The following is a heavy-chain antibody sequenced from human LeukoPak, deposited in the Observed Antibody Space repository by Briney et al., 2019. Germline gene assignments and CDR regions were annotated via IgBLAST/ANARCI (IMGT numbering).Heavy chain of an antibody. V-gene: IGHV1-58*01. CDR2: IVVGSGNT. CDR3: AAVAVSYYYGMDV. J-gene: IGHJ6*04. Sequence: ASVKASCKASGFTFTSSAVQWVRQARGQRLEWIGWIVVGSGNTNYAQKFQERVTITRDMSTSTAYMELSSLRSEDTAVYYCAAVAVSYYYGMDVWGKGTTVTVSS. CDR1: GFTFTSSA.